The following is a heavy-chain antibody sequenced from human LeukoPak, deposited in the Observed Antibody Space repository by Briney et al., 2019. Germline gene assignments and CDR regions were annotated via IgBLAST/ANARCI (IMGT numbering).Heavy chain of an antibody. CDR1: GGSIGSYY. D-gene: IGHD6-13*01. CDR2: LSNCGST. CDR3: ARATETFSWFLQH. V-gene: IGHV4-59*01. J-gene: IGHJ1*01. Sequence: SETLSLTCSVSGGSIGSYYWSWIRQPPGKGLEWIGHLSNCGSTNYNPSLKSRVTISVDTSKNQCSLKLNSVSAADTAVYYCARATETFSWFLQHWGQGTLVTVSS.